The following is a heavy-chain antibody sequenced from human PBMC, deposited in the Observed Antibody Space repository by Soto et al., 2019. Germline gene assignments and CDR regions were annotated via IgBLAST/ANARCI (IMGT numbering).Heavy chain of an antibody. Sequence: QVQLVESGGGVVQFGRSLRLSCAASRFTFSTYAMYWVRQAPGKGLEWVAVISHDGSNKYYADSVKGRFTISRDNSKNTLYLQMDSLRTEDTAVYYCAREPTIAEVGTPRRYFDSWGQGTLVTVSS. D-gene: IGHD6-13*01. CDR3: AREPTIAEVGTPRRYFDS. CDR2: ISHDGSNK. V-gene: IGHV3-30-3*01. CDR1: RFTFSTYA. J-gene: IGHJ4*02.